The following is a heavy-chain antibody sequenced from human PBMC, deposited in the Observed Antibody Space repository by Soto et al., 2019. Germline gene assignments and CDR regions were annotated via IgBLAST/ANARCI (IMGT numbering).Heavy chain of an antibody. J-gene: IGHJ4*02. CDR1: GFTFSSYG. CDR2: ISYDGSNK. CDR3: GRNDEYDEKGFDY. D-gene: IGHD3-3*01. V-gene: IGHV3-30*03. Sequence: PGGSLRLSCAASGFTFSSYGMHWVRQAPGKGLEWVAVISYDGSNKYYADSVKGRFTISRDNSKNTLYLQMNSLRAEDTAVYYCGRNDEYDEKGFDYWGQGILVTVSS.